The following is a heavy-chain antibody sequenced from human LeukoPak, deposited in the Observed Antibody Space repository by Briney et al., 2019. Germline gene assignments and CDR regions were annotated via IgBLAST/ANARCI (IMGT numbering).Heavy chain of an antibody. D-gene: IGHD2-2*01. CDR2: ISSSGSTI. CDR1: GFTLRNYA. V-gene: IGHV3-11*01. J-gene: IGHJ6*02. Sequence: GGSLRLSCAASGFTLRNYAMTWVRQAPGKGLEWVSYISSSGSTIYYADSVKGRFTISRDNAKNSLYLQMNSLRAEDTAVYYCARAELGYCSSTSCHLSYYYGMDVWGQGTTVTVSS. CDR3: ARAELGYCSSTSCHLSYYYGMDV.